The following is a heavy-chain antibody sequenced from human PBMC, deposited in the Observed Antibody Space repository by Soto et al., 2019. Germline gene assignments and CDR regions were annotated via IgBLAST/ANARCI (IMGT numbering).Heavy chain of an antibody. D-gene: IGHD1-26*01. CDR2: ISGSGGST. CDR3: AKSAGEEGLYGSYYYYYYMDV. CDR1: GFTFSSYA. V-gene: IGHV3-23*01. J-gene: IGHJ6*03. Sequence: GGSLRLSCAASGFTFSSYAMSWVRQAPGKGLEWVSAISGSGGSTYYADSVKGRFTISSDNSKNTLYLQMNSLRAEDTAVYYCAKSAGEEGLYGSYYYYYYMDVWGKGTTVTVS.